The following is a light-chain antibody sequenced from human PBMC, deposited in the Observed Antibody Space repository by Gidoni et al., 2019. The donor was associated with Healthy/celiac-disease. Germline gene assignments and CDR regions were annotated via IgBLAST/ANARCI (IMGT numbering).Light chain of an antibody. Sequence: EIVLTQSPGTLSVSPGERATLSCRASQSVSSSYLAWYQQKPGQAPRLLIYGASSRATGIPDRFSGSGSGTDFTLTISRLEPEDFAVYYCQQYGSSLRGTFGQGTKVEIK. CDR2: GAS. CDR1: QSVSSSY. CDR3: QQYGSSLRGT. V-gene: IGKV3-20*01. J-gene: IGKJ1*01.